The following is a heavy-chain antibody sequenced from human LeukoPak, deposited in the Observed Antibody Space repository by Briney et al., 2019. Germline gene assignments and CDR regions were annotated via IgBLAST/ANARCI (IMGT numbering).Heavy chain of an antibody. V-gene: IGHV1-69*05. CDR2: IIPIFGTA. J-gene: IGHJ6*03. Sequence: ASVKVSCNASGDIFNSYSVSWVRQAPGQGLEWMGGIIPIFGTANYAQKFQGRVTITTDESTSTAYMELSSLRSEDTAVYYCARSRDGGPYYYYYMDVWGKGTTVTVSS. CDR3: ARSRDGGPYYYYYMDV. CDR1: GDIFNSYS. D-gene: IGHD4-23*01.